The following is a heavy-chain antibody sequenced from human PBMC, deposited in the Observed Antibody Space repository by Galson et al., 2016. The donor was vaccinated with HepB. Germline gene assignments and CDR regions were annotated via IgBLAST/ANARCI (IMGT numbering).Heavy chain of an antibody. D-gene: IGHD3-10*01. V-gene: IGHV3-7*01. CDR3: ARDPAFGALDY. Sequence: SLRLSCAVSGFSFSNSWMTWVRQTPEKGLEWVADINADGSWRAYMDSVKGRFTISRDNVNNLLYLRMSGLRVEHTALYFCARDPAFGALDYWGQGALVTVSS. J-gene: IGHJ4*02. CDR2: INADGSWR. CDR1: GFSFSNSW.